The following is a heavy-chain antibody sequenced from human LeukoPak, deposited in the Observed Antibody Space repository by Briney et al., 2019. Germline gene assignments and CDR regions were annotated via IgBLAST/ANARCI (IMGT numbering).Heavy chain of an antibody. J-gene: IGHJ6*03. D-gene: IGHD3-10*01. V-gene: IGHV4-59*01. Sequence: SQTLSLTCTVSGASIYANYWIWVRQPPGRGPEWVGYVHYNANKNFYPSFRGRVTMSLDTASHQFSLKLTSVTAADTGIYYCSRISGRHYYHYYFDVWGKGTTVTVSS. CDR2: VHYNANK. CDR3: SRISGRHYYHYYFDV. CDR1: GASIYANY.